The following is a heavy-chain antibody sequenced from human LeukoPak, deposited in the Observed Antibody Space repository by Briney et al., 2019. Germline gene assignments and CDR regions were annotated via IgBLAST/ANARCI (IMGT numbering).Heavy chain of an antibody. V-gene: IGHV3-21*01. Sequence: PGGSLRLSCAASGFTFSSYTMNWVRRAPGKGLEWVSSISSSGSYIYYADSMKGGFTISRDNAKNSLFLQMNSLRAEDTAVYYCARLAQQLAGYDYYYYMDVWGKGTTVTVSS. CDR1: GFTFSSYT. CDR2: ISSSGSYI. J-gene: IGHJ6*03. CDR3: ARLAQQLAGYDYYYYMDV. D-gene: IGHD6-13*01.